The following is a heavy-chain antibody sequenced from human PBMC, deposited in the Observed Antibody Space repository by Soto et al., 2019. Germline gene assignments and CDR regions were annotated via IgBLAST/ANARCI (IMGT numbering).Heavy chain of an antibody. CDR2: IIPIFGTA. V-gene: IGHV1-69*01. CDR1: GGTFSSYA. CDR3: ASSGGYYDIWAGYSTEPDRFSDY. D-gene: IGHD3-9*01. Sequence: QVQLVQSGDEVKKPGSSVKVSCKASGGTFSSYAISWVRQAPGQGLEWMGGIIPIFGTANYAQKFQGRVTITADESTRTADMELSSLRSEGTAVYYCASSGGYYDIWAGYSTEPDRFSDYWGKGTLVTVSS. J-gene: IGHJ4*02.